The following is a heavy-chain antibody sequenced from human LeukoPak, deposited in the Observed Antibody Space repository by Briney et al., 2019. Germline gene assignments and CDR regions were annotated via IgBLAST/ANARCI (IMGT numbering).Heavy chain of an antibody. J-gene: IGHJ1*01. CDR1: GFTFSSYG. D-gene: IGHD1-26*01. CDR2: ISYDGSDK. Sequence: PGRSLRLSCAASGFTFSSYGMHWVRQAPGKGLEWVAIISYDGSDKYYADSVKGRFTISRDNSKNTLYLQMNGLRVEDTAVYYCAKDRYSGSYLQRGPCAHWGQGTLVTVSS. CDR3: AKDRYSGSYLQRGPCAH. V-gene: IGHV3-30*18.